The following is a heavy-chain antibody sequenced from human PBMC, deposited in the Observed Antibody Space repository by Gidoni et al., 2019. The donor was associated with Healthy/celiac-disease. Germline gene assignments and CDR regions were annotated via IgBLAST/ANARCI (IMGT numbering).Heavy chain of an antibody. V-gene: IGHV3-48*02. CDR3: ARGGYGDYGGPFDY. D-gene: IGHD4-17*01. CDR1: GFTFSSYS. CDR2: ISSSSSTI. J-gene: IGHJ4*02. Sequence: EVQLVESGGGLVQPGGSLRLSCADSGFTFSSYSMNWVRQAPGKGLEWVSYISSSSSTIYYADSVKGRFTISRDNAKNSLYLQMNSLRDEDTAVYYCARGGYGDYGGPFDYWGQGTLVTVSS.